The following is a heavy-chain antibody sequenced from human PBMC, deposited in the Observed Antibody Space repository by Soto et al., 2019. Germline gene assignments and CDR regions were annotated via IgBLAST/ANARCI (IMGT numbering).Heavy chain of an antibody. CDR3: ARETGGGNPGPFGY. CDR1: EFTVSSNY. Sequence: EVQLVESGGGLIQPGGSLRLSCAASEFTVSSNYMNWVRQAPGKGLEWVSVIHSGGITYYADSVKGRFTISRDNSKNTLYLQMNSLRAEDTAVYYCARETGGGNPGPFGYWGQGTLVTVSS. CDR2: IHSGGIT. D-gene: IGHD2-15*01. V-gene: IGHV3-53*01. J-gene: IGHJ4*02.